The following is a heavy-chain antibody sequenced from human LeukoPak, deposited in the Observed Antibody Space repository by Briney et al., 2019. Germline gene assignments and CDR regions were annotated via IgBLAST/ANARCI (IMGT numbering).Heavy chain of an antibody. J-gene: IGHJ4*02. CDR1: GFTFTAYS. V-gene: IGHV3-7*01. CDR2: IKRDGSDK. D-gene: IGHD2-15*01. Sequence: TGGSLRLSCAASGFTFTAYSMTWVRQAPGKGLEWVANIKRDGSDKYYVDSVKGRFTISRDNAKNSLYLEMISLRVEDTAVYYCAKAKVAAATQVGFFDYWGQGALVTVSS. CDR3: AKAKVAAATQVGFFDY.